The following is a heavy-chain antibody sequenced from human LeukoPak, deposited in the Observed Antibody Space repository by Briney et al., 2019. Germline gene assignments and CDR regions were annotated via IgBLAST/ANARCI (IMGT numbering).Heavy chain of an antibody. V-gene: IGHV3-7*01. J-gene: IGHJ4*02. Sequence: GGSLRLSCAASGFTFSSRWMGWVRQAPGEGLEWVANIKNAGSTQYYVGSVKGRFTISRDNARNSLFLQMNSLRAEDTAVYYCAKHGDYSFEDWGQGTLVTVSS. CDR3: AKHGDYSFED. CDR1: GFTFSSRW. CDR2: IKNAGSTQ. D-gene: IGHD4-17*01.